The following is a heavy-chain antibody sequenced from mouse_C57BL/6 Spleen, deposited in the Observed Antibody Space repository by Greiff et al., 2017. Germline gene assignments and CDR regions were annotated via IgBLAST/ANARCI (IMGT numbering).Heavy chain of an antibody. CDR2: INPSSGYT. J-gene: IGHJ2*01. D-gene: IGHD1-1*01. CDR3: ASGYYGSTHGD. Sequence: QVQLQQPGAELAKPGASVKLSCKASGYTFTSYWMHWVKQRPGQGLEWIGYINPSSGYTKYNQKFKDKATLTADKSSSTAYMQLSSLTYEDSAVYYCASGYYGSTHGDWGQGTTLTVSS. CDR1: GYTFTSYW. V-gene: IGHV1-7*01.